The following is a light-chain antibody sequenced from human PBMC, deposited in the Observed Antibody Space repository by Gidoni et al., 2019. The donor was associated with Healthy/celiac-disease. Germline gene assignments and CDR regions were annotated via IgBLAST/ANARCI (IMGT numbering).Light chain of an antibody. Sequence: EIVLTQSPATLSLSPGERATLPCRASQSVSRYSAWYQQKPGQAPRLLIYDASNRATGIPARFSGSGSGTDFTLTISSLEPEDFAVYYCQQRSNWPLTFGGGTKVEIK. J-gene: IGKJ4*01. V-gene: IGKV3-11*01. CDR3: QQRSNWPLT. CDR1: QSVSRY. CDR2: DAS.